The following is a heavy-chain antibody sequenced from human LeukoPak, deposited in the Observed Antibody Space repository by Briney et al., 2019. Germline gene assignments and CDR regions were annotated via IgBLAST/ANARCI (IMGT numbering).Heavy chain of an antibody. D-gene: IGHD3-10*01. Sequence: GGSLRLSCAASGFTFSSYGMIWVRQAPGKGLEWVSAISGSGGSTYYADSVKGRFTISRDNSKNTLYLQMNSLRAEDTAVYYCAKDRLYGSGSYFDYWGQGTLVTVSS. CDR2: ISGSGGST. CDR1: GFTFSSYG. V-gene: IGHV3-23*01. CDR3: AKDRLYGSGSYFDY. J-gene: IGHJ4*02.